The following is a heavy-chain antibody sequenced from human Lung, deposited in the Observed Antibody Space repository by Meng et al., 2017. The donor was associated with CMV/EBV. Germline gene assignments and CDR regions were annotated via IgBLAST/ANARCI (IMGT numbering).Heavy chain of an antibody. Sequence: SETLSLTCTVSGVSVTYNSYYWSWIRQSPGKGLEWIGYIYVSKNTKYNPSLQSRVTMSVDTTKNQVFLKLSSVTAADTAVYYCARDRAWLGRGSVAFWGQRTVVTVSS. CDR3: ARDRAWLGRGSVAF. J-gene: IGHJ4*03. V-gene: IGHV4-61*01. CDR2: IYVSKNT. D-gene: IGHD3-9*01. CDR1: GVSVTYNSYY.